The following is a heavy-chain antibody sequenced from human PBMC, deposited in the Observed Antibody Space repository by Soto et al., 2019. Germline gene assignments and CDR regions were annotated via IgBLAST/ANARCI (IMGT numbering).Heavy chain of an antibody. V-gene: IGHV3-48*02. Sequence: EVQLVESGGGLVQPGGSLRLSCAASGFTFSAYSMNWVHQAPGKGPEWLSYISSTSSSIYYADSAKGRFTISRDNAKNSLYLQMNSLRDEDTAVYYCARAPYGMDVWGQGTTVTVSS. CDR1: GFTFSAYS. CDR3: ARAPYGMDV. J-gene: IGHJ6*02. CDR2: ISSTSSSI.